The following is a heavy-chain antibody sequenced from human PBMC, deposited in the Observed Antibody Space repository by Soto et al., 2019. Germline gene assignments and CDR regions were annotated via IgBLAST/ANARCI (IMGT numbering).Heavy chain of an antibody. D-gene: IGHD6-19*01. CDR3: ARLLAVAGTNY. Sequence: GGSLRLSCAASGFTFSSYWMHWVRQAPGKGLVWVSRINSDGSSTSYADSVKGRFTISRDNAKNTLYLQMNSLGVEDTAIYYCARLLAVAGTNYWGQGTLVTVSS. CDR2: INSDGSST. CDR1: GFTFSSYW. V-gene: IGHV3-74*01. J-gene: IGHJ4*02.